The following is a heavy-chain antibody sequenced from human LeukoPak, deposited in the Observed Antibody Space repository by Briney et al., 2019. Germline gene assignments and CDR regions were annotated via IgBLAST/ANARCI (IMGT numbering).Heavy chain of an antibody. CDR3: LAYCGGDCPNWFDP. J-gene: IGHJ5*02. Sequence: SVKVSCKASGGTFSSYTISCVRQAPGQRLECMGRIIPILGIANYAQKFQGRVTITADKSTTTAYMELSSLRSEDTAVYYCLAYCGGDCPNWFDPWGQGTLVTVSS. CDR1: GGTFSSYT. D-gene: IGHD2-21*01. CDR2: IIPILGIA. V-gene: IGHV1-69*02.